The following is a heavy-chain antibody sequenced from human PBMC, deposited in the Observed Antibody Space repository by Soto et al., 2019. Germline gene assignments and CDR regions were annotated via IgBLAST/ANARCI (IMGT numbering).Heavy chain of an antibody. CDR2: ISSDGSTK. J-gene: IGHJ2*01. D-gene: IGHD5-12*01. CDR1: GFTFSSYG. Sequence: QVQLVESGGGVVQPGWSLRLSCAASGFTFSSYGMHWVRQAPGKGLEWVAVISSDGSTKYCADSVKGRFTISRDNSKNTLYLQMNSLRAEDTAVYYCATDSRGSYWYFELWGRGTLVTVSS. CDR3: ATDSRGSYWYFEL. V-gene: IGHV3-30*03.